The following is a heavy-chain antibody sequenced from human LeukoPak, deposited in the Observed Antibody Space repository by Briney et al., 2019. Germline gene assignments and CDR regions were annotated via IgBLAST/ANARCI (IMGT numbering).Heavy chain of an antibody. CDR2: IKSRSDGGTT. Sequence: YPGVNLRLYCAVSGFTFYNARMHWVRPAPRKGLEWVGRIKSRSDGGTTDYAAPVKVSITISRDDSKNTLYLQMNSLKIEDTAVYHCISYNWGPPKWGQGTLVTVSS. V-gene: IGHV3-15*01. CDR1: GFTFYNAR. CDR3: ISYNWGPPK. D-gene: IGHD3-16*01. J-gene: IGHJ4*02.